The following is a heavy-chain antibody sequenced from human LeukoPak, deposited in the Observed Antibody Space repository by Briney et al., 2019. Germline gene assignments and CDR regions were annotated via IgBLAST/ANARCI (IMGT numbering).Heavy chain of an antibody. Sequence: KPSETLSLTCAVSGGSISSYYWSWIRQPPGKGLEWIGYIFYTGSTYYNPSLKSRLTISVDTSKNQFSLKVSSVTAADTAVYFCARDTVDESGRGLDVWGQGTTVIVSS. D-gene: IGHD2-15*01. V-gene: IGHV4-59*12. CDR1: GGSISSYY. J-gene: IGHJ6*02. CDR2: IFYTGST. CDR3: ARDTVDESGRGLDV.